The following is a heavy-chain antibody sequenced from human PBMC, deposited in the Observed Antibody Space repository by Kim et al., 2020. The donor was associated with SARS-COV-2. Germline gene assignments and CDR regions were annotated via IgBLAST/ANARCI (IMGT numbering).Heavy chain of an antibody. J-gene: IGHJ3*02. D-gene: IGHD6-13*01. CDR3: ASAAQQLVAYDAFDI. CDR2: IYSGGST. CDR1: GFTVSSNY. V-gene: IGHV3-53*01. Sequence: GGSLRLSCAASGFTVSSNYMSWVRQAPGKGLEWVSVIYSGGSTYYADSVKGRFTISRDNSKNTLYLQMNSLRAEDTAVYYCASAAQQLVAYDAFDIWGQGTMVTVSS.